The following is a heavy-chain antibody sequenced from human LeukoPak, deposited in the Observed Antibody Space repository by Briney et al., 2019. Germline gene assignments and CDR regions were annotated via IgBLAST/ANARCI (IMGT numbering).Heavy chain of an antibody. CDR1: GGSISSYY. J-gene: IGHJ6*02. CDR2: IYYSGST. V-gene: IGHV4-59*01. Sequence: SETLSLTCTVSGGSISSYYWSWIRQPPGKGLEWIGYIYYSGSTNYNPSLKSRVTISVDTSKNQFSLKLSSVTAADTVVYYCAREDYYYGMDVWGQGTTVTVSS. CDR3: AREDYYYGMDV.